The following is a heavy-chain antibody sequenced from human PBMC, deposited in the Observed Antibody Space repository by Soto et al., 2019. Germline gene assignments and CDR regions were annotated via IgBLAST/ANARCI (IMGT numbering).Heavy chain of an antibody. CDR2: ILHSGTT. D-gene: IGHD2-8*01. V-gene: IGHV4-4*02. CDR1: GGSGTSTDW. CDR3: VRNGHFCLEY. J-gene: IGHJ4*02. Sequence: QVHLQESGPGLVQPSGTLSLTCAVSGGSGTSTDWWSWVRQPPGKGLEWIGEILHSGTTHYNPSLMSRVTISIDKSKNQLSLSLRFVTAEDTVIYYCVRNGHFCLEYWCQGPLVADSS.